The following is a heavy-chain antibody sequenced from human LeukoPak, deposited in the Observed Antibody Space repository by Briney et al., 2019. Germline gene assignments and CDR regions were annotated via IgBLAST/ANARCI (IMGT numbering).Heavy chain of an antibody. J-gene: IGHJ4*02. V-gene: IGHV3-48*01. Sequence: GGSLRLSCAASGFTFSIYSMNWVRQAPGKGLEWVSYISSSNSAIYYADSVKGRFTISRDNANNSLYLQMNSLRAEDAAVYYCARVDYLHGGSIDYWGQGTLVTVSS. CDR3: ARVDYLHGGSIDY. CDR2: ISSSNSAI. D-gene: IGHD4/OR15-4a*01. CDR1: GFTFSIYS.